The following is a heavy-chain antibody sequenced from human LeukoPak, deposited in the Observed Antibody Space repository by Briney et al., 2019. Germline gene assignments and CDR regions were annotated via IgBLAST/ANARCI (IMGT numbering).Heavy chain of an antibody. CDR3: AKYNYYGSGSYYNDFDY. CDR2: ISVSGGVT. D-gene: IGHD3-10*01. J-gene: IGHJ4*02. V-gene: IGHV3-23*01. Sequence: GGSLRLSCAASGFTFSSYAMSWVRQAPGKGLEWVSAISVSGGVTYYADSVKGRFTISRDNPKNTMYLQMNSLRAEDTAVYYCAKYNYYGSGSYYNDFDYWGQGTLVTVSS. CDR1: GFTFSSYA.